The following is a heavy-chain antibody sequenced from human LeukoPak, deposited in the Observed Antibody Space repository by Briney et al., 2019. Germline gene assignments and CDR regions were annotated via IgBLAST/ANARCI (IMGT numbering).Heavy chain of an antibody. CDR2: ISYDGSNK. CDR1: GFTFSSYA. J-gene: IGHJ4*02. V-gene: IGHV3-30-3*01. Sequence: GRSLRLSCAASGFTFSSYAMHWVRQAPGKGLEWVAVISYDGSNKYYADSVKGRFTISRDNSENTLYLQMNSLRAEDTAVYYCARAYDCGGDCRIFDYWGQGTLVTVSS. CDR3: ARAYDCGGDCRIFDY. D-gene: IGHD2-21*02.